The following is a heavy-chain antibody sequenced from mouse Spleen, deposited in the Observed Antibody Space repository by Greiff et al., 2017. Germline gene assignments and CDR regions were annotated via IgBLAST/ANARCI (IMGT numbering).Heavy chain of an antibody. CDR1: GYTFTSYG. CDR2: IYPRSGNT. J-gene: IGHJ4*01. D-gene: IGHD1-1*01. CDR3: AREGDYSYAMDY. V-gene: IGHV1-81*01. Sequence: QVQLKQSGAELARPGASVKLSCKASGYTFTSYGISWVKQRTGQGLEWIGEIYPRSGNTYYNEKFKGKATLTADKSSSTAYMELRSLTSEDSAVYFCAREGDYSYAMDYWGQGTSVTVSS.